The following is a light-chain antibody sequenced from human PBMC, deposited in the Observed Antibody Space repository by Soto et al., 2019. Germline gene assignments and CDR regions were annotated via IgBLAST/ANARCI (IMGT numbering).Light chain of an antibody. J-gene: IGKJ4*01. CDR3: QQYGNSPLT. V-gene: IGKV3-20*01. CDR1: QNVRSDY. CDR2: GVS. Sequence: EVVLTQSPATRSLSPGDRATLSCRAGQNVRSDYFAWYQQKPGQAPRVIIFGVSTRASASPDRFRGSGSGTYFTLTIRRLGPDDFALYDCQQYGNSPLTFGGGTKVDIK.